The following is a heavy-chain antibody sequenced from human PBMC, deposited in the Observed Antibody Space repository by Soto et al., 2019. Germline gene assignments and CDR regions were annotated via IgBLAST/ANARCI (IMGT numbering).Heavy chain of an antibody. D-gene: IGHD1-1*01. CDR1: GFTFSSYA. CDR3: TRTARLQRQLRVNFDY. CDR2: ISGSGGSA. Sequence: GSLRLSCAASGFTFSSYAMSWVRQAPGKGLEWVSAISGSGGSAYYADSVKGRFTISRDNSKNTLYLQMNSLRAEDTAVYYCTRTARLQRQLRVNFDYWGQGTLVTVSS. V-gene: IGHV3-23*01. J-gene: IGHJ4*02.